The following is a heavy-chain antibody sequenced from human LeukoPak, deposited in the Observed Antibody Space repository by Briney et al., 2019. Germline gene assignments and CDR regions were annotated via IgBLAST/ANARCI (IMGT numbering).Heavy chain of an antibody. V-gene: IGHV1-8*03. CDR3: ARRGRAARGFDP. D-gene: IGHD6-6*01. J-gene: IGHJ5*02. CDR2: MNPNSGNT. Sequence: ASVKVSCKASGYTFTSYDINWVRQATGQGLEWMGWMNPNSGNTGYAQKSQGRVTITRNTSISTAYMELSSLRSEDTAVYYCARRGRAARGFDPWGQGTLVTVSS. CDR1: GYTFTSYD.